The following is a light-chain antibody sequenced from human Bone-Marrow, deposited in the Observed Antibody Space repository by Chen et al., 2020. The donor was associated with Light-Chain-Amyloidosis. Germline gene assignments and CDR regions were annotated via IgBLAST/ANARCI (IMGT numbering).Light chain of an antibody. J-gene: IGKJ1*01. CDR3: QQYNDWPSWT. Sequence: EIVMTQSPATLSVSPGERATLSCRASQSVSSNLAWYQQEPGQAPRLLIYGASTRATGIPARFSGSGSGTEFTITISSLQSEDFAVYYCQQYNDWPSWTFGQGTKVEIK. V-gene: IGKV3-15*01. CDR1: QSVSSN. CDR2: GAS.